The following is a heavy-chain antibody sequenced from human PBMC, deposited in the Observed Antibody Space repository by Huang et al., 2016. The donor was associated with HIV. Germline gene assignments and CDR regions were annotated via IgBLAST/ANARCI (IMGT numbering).Heavy chain of an antibody. D-gene: IGHD3-10*01. CDR2: VSTYNAHT. Sequence: QVQLVQSGPEMKKPGASVNVSCKASGYTFFTYSISWVRQAPGQGLEWMGWVSTYNAHTTYSQKFQGRLTWTTDVSTSSAYMELKNLRSDDTAVYYCARFRGPQVTLNWLDPWGQGTLVTVSS. CDR3: ARFRGPQVTLNWLDP. V-gene: IGHV1-18*01. J-gene: IGHJ5*02. CDR1: GYTFFTYS.